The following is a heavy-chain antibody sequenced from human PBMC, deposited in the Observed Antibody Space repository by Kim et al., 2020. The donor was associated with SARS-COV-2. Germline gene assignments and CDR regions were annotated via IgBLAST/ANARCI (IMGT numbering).Heavy chain of an antibody. CDR2: IYYSGST. CDR3: ASQAVLRFLIYYGMDV. Sequence: SETLSLTCTVSGGSISSSSYYWGWIRQPPGKGLEWIGSIYYSGSTYYNPSLKSRVTISVDTSKNQFSLKLSSVTAADTAVYYCASQAVLRFLIYYGMDVWGQGTTVTVSS. J-gene: IGHJ6*02. D-gene: IGHD3-3*01. V-gene: IGHV4-39*01. CDR1: GGSISSSSYY.